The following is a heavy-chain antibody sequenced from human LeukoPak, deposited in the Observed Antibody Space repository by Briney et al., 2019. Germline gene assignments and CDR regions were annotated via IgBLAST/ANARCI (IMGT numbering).Heavy chain of an antibody. Sequence: GGSLRLSCAASGFTFSSYAMSWVRQAPGKGLEWVSAISGSGGSTYYADSVKGRFTISRDNSKNTLYLQMNSLRAEDTAVYYCAKPMVRGVTALYYFDYWGQGTLVTVSS. CDR1: GFTFSSYA. CDR3: AKPMVRGVTALYYFDY. J-gene: IGHJ4*02. V-gene: IGHV3-23*01. D-gene: IGHD3-10*01. CDR2: ISGSGGST.